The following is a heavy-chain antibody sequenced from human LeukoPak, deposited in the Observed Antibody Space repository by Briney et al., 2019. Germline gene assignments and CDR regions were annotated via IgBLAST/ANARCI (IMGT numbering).Heavy chain of an antibody. V-gene: IGHV3-11*04. D-gene: IGHD3-10*01. CDR1: GFTFSDYY. Sequence: PGGSLRLSCAASGFTFSDYYMSWIRQAPGKGLEWVSYISSSGSTIYYADSVKGRFTISRDNSKNTLYLQMNSLRAEDTAVYYCAKGSYDYGSGSYYHPQDYWGQGALVTVSS. CDR3: AKGSYDYGSGSYYHPQDY. CDR2: ISSSGSTI. J-gene: IGHJ4*02.